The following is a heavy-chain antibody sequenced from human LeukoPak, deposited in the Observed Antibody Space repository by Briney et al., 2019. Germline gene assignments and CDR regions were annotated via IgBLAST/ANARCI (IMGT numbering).Heavy chain of an antibody. CDR2: ISAYNGNT. J-gene: IGHJ4*02. D-gene: IGHD1-26*01. V-gene: IGHV1-18*01. CDR1: GYTFTSYG. Sequence: GASVKVSCKASGYTFTSYGISWVRQAPGQGLEWMGWISAYNGNTNYVQKLQGRVTMTRNTSMSTAYMELTSLRSQDTAVYYCARADSPGASFHYWGQGTLVTVSS. CDR3: ARADSPGASFHY.